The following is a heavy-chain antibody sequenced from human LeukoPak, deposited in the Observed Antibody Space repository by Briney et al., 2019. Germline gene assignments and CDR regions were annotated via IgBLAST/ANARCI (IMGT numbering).Heavy chain of an antibody. CDR2: INHSGST. J-gene: IGHJ4*02. D-gene: IGHD2-2*01. V-gene: IGHV4-34*01. CDR3: AGSRREVPAAATFDY. CDR1: GGSFSGYY. Sequence: SETLSLTCAVYGGSFSGYYWSWIRQPPGKGLEGIGEINHSGSTNYNPSLKSRVTISVDTSKNQFSLKLSSVTAADTAVYYCAGSRREVPAAATFDYWGQGTLVTVSS.